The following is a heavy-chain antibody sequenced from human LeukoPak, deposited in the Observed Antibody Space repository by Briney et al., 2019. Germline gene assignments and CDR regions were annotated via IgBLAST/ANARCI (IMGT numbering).Heavy chain of an antibody. V-gene: IGHV4-4*02. D-gene: IGHD3-3*01. CDR2: IYHSGST. CDR3: AREHYDFWSGSQRRGYFDY. Sequence: PSGTLSLTCAASGGSISSSNWWSWVRPPPGKGLEWIGEIYHSGSTNYNPSLKSRVTISVDKSKNQFSLNLSSVTAADTAVYYCAREHYDFWSGSQRRGYFDYWGQGTLVTVSS. J-gene: IGHJ4*02. CDR1: GGSISSSNW.